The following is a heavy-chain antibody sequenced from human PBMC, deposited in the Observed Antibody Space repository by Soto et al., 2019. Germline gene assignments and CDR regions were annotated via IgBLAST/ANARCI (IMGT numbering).Heavy chain of an antibody. CDR2: INPSGGST. Sequence: QVQLVQSGAEVKKPGASVKVSCKASGYTFTSYYMHWVRQAPGQGLEWMGIINPSGGSTSYAQKFQGRVTMTRDTSTSTVYMELSSLRSEVTAVYYCARDRDFWSATYDAFYIWGQGTMVTVSS. D-gene: IGHD3-3*01. J-gene: IGHJ3*02. CDR3: ARDRDFWSATYDAFYI. V-gene: IGHV1-46*01. CDR1: GYTFTSYY.